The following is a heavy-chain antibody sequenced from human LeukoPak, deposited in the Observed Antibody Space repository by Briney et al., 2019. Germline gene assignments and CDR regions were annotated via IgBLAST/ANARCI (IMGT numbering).Heavy chain of an antibody. CDR1: GGSISTYY. Sequence: PSETLSLTCPVSGGSISTYYWSWIRQPPGKGLEWIGYMYYSGSTNYNPSLKSRVTISVDTSKNQFSLKLSSVTAADTAVYYCVVWHYDRYYWSQGTLVTVSS. CDR3: VVWHYDRYY. J-gene: IGHJ4*02. CDR2: MYYSGST. V-gene: IGHV4-59*01. D-gene: IGHD3-22*01.